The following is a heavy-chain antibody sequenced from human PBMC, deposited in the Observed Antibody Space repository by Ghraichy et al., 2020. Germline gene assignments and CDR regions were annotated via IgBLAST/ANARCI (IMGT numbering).Heavy chain of an antibody. CDR2: IYSGGGT. V-gene: IGHV3-53*01. Sequence: GGSLRLSCAASGFTVSNNYMSWVRQAPGKGLEWVSLIYSGGGTLYADSVKGRFTISRDSSKNTLYLQMNSLRAEDTAVHYCTRDSNGMAKTPGWGQGTLDTVSS. CDR3: TRDSNGMAKTPG. D-gene: IGHD5-24*01. CDR1: GFTVSNNY. J-gene: IGHJ4*02.